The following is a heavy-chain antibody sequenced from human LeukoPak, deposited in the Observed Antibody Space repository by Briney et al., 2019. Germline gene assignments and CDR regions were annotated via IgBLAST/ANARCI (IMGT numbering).Heavy chain of an antibody. CDR1: GGSFSVYY. V-gene: IGHV4-34*01. CDR2: INHSGST. D-gene: IGHD3-10*01. J-gene: IGHJ3*02. Sequence: LETLSLTCAVSGGSFSVYYWRWIRQPPGKGLEWIGEINHSGSTHYNPSLQSRVTISVDTSKNQFSLKLSSVTAADTAVYYCARDSIWFGEFDAFDIWGQGTMVTVSS. CDR3: ARDSIWFGEFDAFDI.